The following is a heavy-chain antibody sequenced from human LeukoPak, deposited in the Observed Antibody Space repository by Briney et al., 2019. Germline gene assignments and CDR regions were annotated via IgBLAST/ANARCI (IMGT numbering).Heavy chain of an antibody. CDR1: GFTFSSYA. CDR2: ISYDGSNK. CDR3: ARDQWELLGAFDI. V-gene: IGHV3-30*04. D-gene: IGHD1-26*01. Sequence: SLRLSCAASGFTFSSYAMHWVRQAPGKGLEWVAVISYDGSNKYYADSVKGRFTISRDNSKNTLYLQMNSLRAEDTAVYYCARDQWELLGAFDIWGQGTMVTVSS. J-gene: IGHJ3*02.